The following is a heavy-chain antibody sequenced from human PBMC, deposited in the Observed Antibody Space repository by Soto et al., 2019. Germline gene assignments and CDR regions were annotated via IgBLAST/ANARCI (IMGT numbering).Heavy chain of an antibody. CDR2: IYWDDSK. V-gene: IGHV2-5*02. D-gene: IGHD3-3*01. CDR3: AHKGTEEWLIDY. CDR1: GFSLSTSGVG. J-gene: IGHJ4*02. Sequence: QITLKESGPTLVRTTQTLTLTCAFSGFSLSTSGVGVGWIRQPPGKALEWLAVIYWDDSKHYSPSLRSRLTITESTSKIKVVLTMTYMDPMDTGTYYFAHKGTEEWLIDYVGQGSLDTFSS.